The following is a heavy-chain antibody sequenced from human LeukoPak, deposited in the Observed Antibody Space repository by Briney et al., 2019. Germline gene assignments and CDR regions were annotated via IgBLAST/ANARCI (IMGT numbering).Heavy chain of an antibody. CDR1: GGSISSYY. CDR3: ARGPYSYDSSGAFDI. Sequence: PSETLSLTCTVSGGSISSYYWSWIRQPAGKGLEWIGRIYTSGSTNYNPSLKSRVTMSVDTSKNQFSLKLSSVTAADTAAYYCARGPYSYDSSGAFDIWGQGTMVTVSS. D-gene: IGHD3-22*01. J-gene: IGHJ3*02. CDR2: IYTSGST. V-gene: IGHV4-4*07.